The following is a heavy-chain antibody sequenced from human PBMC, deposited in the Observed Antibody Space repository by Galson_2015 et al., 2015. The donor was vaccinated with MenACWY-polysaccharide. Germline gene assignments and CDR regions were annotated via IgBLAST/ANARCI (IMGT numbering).Heavy chain of an antibody. V-gene: IGHV3-30-3*01. CDR3: ASGRTDGYNPPGGVEDY. CDR2: ISFDGNNK. D-gene: IGHD5-24*01. Sequence: SLRLSCAASGFTFNNYAMHWVRQAPGKGLEWVAVISFDGNNKYYADSVEGRFTISRDISKNALYLQMNSRRTEDPAVYHCASGRTDGYNPPGGVEDYWGQGTLVTVSS. J-gene: IGHJ4*02. CDR1: GFTFNNYA.